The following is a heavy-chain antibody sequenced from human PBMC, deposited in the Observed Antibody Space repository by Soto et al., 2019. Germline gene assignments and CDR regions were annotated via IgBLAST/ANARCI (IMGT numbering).Heavy chain of an antibody. D-gene: IGHD6-19*01. CDR2: IFPGDSET. V-gene: IGHV5-51*01. J-gene: IGHJ4*02. CDR3: ERSYSSAWFGAEFDY. Sequence: RGESLKISCKVSGYSFTNFWIGWVRQMPGQGLEWMGIIFPGDSETRYSPSFEGQVTISVDKSIATAYLQWSSLKASDSAMYYCERSYSSAWFGAEFDYWGQGTLVTVSS. CDR1: GYSFTNFW.